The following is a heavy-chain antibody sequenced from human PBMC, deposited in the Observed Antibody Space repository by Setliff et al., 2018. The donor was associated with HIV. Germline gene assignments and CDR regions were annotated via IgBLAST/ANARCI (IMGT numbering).Heavy chain of an antibody. V-gene: IGHV3-74*01. Sequence: GGSLRLSCAASGFTFSSYWMHWVRQAPGKGLVWVSRINSDGSSTSYADSVRGRFTISRDNAKNTVYLQLTSLRAEDTAVYYCARGPQYNFWGGYLGLWGQGTLVTVSS. J-gene: IGHJ4*02. CDR2: INSDGSST. CDR1: GFTFSSYW. CDR3: ARGPQYNFWGGYLGL. D-gene: IGHD3-3*01.